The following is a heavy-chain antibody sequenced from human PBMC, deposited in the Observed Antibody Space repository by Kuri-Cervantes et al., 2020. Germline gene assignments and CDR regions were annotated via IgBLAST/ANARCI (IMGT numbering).Heavy chain of an antibody. CDR2: ISYDGSNK. D-gene: IGHD5-18*01. CDR1: GFTFSSYG. J-gene: IGHJ6*02. V-gene: IGHV3-30*18. Sequence: LTCAASGFTFSSYGMHWVRQAPGKGLEWVAVISYDGSNKYYADSVKGRFTISRDNSKNSLYLQMNSLRTEDTALYYCAKDIASRSDSTYSVDTAMNYYYGMDVWGQGTTVTVSS. CDR3: AKDIASRSDSTYSVDTAMNYYYGMDV.